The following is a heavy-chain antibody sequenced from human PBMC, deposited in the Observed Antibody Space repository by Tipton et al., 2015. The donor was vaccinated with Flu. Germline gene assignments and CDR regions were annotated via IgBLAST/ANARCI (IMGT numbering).Heavy chain of an antibody. V-gene: IGHV3-74*01. CDR3: TRDDYERVGATDY. J-gene: IGHJ4*02. CDR2: IKSDGSAT. D-gene: IGHD1-26*01. CDR1: GFTFSTHW. Sequence: GSLRLSCAASGFTFSTHWMHWVRRAPGKGLLWVSRIKSDGSATTYAASVKGRFTISRDNARNSLSLQMNSLRAEDTALYYCTRDDYERVGATDYWGQGTLVTGSS.